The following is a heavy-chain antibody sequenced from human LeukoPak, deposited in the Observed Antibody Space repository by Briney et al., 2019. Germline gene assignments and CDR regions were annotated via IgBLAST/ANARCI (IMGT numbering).Heavy chain of an antibody. J-gene: IGHJ3*02. CDR2: INPNSGGT. CDR3: AAPLLVPAANMDEDVFDI. V-gene: IGHV1-2*06. CDR1: GYTFTGYY. D-gene: IGHD2-2*01. Sequence: ASVKVSCKASGYTFTGYYMHWVRQAPGQGLEWMGRINPNSGGTNYAQKFQGRVTMTRDTSISTAYMELSRLRSDDTAVYYCAAPLLVPAANMDEDVFDIWGKGKMVTVSS.